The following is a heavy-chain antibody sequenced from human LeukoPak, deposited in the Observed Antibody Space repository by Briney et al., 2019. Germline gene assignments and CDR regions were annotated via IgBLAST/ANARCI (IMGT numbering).Heavy chain of an antibody. Sequence: GGSLRLSCAASGFTFSSYAMSWVRQAPGKGLEWVSAISGSGGSTYYADSVKGRFTISRDNAKNSLYLQMNSLRAEDTAVYYCARVAVAGQGDYWGQGTLVTVSS. D-gene: IGHD6-19*01. J-gene: IGHJ4*02. CDR3: ARVAVAGQGDY. CDR2: ISGSGGST. CDR1: GFTFSSYA. V-gene: IGHV3-23*01.